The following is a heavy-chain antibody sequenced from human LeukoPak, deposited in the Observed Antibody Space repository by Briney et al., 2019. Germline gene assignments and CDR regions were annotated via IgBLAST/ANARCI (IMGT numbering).Heavy chain of an antibody. J-gene: IGHJ4*02. V-gene: IGHV1-46*01. CDR1: GYTFTRYY. CDR3: ARDRNRGIAVD. Sequence: GASVMVSCKASGYTFTRYYMHGVRQATGQGLDWMGIINPSGGSTSYAQKFQGRVTMTRDTSTSTVYMELSSLRSEDTAVYYCARDRNRGIAVDWGQGTLVTVSS. D-gene: IGHD6-19*01. CDR2: INPSGGST.